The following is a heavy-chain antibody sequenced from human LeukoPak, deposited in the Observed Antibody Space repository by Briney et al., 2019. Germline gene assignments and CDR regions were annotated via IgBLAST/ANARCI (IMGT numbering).Heavy chain of an antibody. CDR3: ARGRYSSGY. CDR1: GYTFTGYY. J-gene: IGHJ4*02. V-gene: IGHV1-8*02. D-gene: IGHD6-19*01. Sequence: GASVKVSCKASGYTFTGYYMHWVRQATGQGLEWMGWMNPNSGNTGYAQKFQGRVTMTRNTSISTAYMELSSLRSEDTAVYYCARGRYSSGYWGQGTLVTVSS. CDR2: MNPNSGNT.